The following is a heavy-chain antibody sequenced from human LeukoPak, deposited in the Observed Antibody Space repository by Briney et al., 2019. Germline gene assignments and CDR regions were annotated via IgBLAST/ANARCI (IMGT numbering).Heavy chain of an antibody. CDR1: GFTFSSYG. CDR3: ARDTSPYSSGWYVGDY. J-gene: IGHJ4*02. D-gene: IGHD6-19*01. V-gene: IGHV3-33*01. CDR2: IWYDGSNK. Sequence: GSLRLSCAASGFTFSSYGMHWVRHAPGKGLEWVAVIWYDGSNKYYADSVKGRFTISRDNSKNTLYLQMNSLRAEDTAVYYCARDTSPYSSGWYVGDYWGQGTLVTVSS.